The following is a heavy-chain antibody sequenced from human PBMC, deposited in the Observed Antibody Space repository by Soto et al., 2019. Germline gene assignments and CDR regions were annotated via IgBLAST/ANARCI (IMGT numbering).Heavy chain of an antibody. CDR2: IYYSGST. J-gene: IGHJ6*02. D-gene: IGHD5-12*01. CDR1: GGSISSGGYY. CDR3: AREYSGYDINYYYYYGMDV. Sequence: PSETLSLTCTVSGGSISSGGYYWSWIRQHPGKGLEWIGYIYYSGSTYYNPSLKSRVTISVDTSKNQFSLKLSSVTAADTAVYYCAREYSGYDINYYYYYGMDVWGQGTTVTVS. V-gene: IGHV4-31*03.